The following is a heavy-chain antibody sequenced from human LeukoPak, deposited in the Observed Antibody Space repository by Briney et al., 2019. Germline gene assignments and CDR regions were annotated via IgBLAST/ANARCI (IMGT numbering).Heavy chain of an antibody. J-gene: IGHJ6*03. CDR2: IKHDGSED. V-gene: IGHV3-7*01. CDR3: ARDCCGSSHYYYYYMDV. D-gene: IGHD6-13*01. CDR1: GFTFSNYW. Sequence: GGSLRLSCAASGFTFSNYWMTWVRQAPGKGLEWVANIKHDGSEDYYLDSVKGRFTISRDNAKSSMWLQMNSLRDEDTAVYYCARDCCGSSHYYYYYMDVWGTGTTVTVSS.